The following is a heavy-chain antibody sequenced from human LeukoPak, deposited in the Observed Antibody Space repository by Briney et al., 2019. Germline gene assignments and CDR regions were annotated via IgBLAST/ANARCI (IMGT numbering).Heavy chain of an antibody. CDR3: ARGGIDKAGILDY. J-gene: IGHJ4*02. Sequence: SVKVSCKASGYTFTSYGISWVRQAPGQGLEWMGRIIPILGIANYAQKFQGRVTITADKSTSTAYMELSSLRSEDTAVYYCARGGIDKAGILDYWGQGTLVTVSS. CDR1: GYTFTSYG. V-gene: IGHV1-69*04. D-gene: IGHD1-14*01. CDR2: IIPILGIA.